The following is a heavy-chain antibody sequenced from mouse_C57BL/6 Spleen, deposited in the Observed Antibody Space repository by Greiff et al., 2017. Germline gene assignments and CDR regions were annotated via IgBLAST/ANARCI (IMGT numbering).Heavy chain of an antibody. J-gene: IGHJ1*03. CDR2: IDPISGGT. CDR3: ATTVVATGYFDV. CDR1: GYTFTSYW. V-gene: IGHV1-72*01. Sequence: QVQLQQPGAELVKPGASVKLSCKASGYTFTSYWMHWVKQRPGRGLEWIGRIDPISGGTKYNEKFKSKATLTVDKPSSTAYMQLSSLTSEDSAVYYCATTVVATGYFDVWGTGTTVTVSS. D-gene: IGHD1-1*01.